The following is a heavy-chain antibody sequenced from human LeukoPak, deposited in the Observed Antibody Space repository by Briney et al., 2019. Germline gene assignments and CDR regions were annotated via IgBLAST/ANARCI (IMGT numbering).Heavy chain of an antibody. CDR2: IYTSGST. D-gene: IGHD3-22*01. CDR3: ARLNYYDSGGYYPGWFDP. CDR1: GGSISSYY. Sequence: SETLSLTCTVSGGSISSYYWSWIRQPAGKGLEWIGRIYTSGSTNYSPSLKRRVTMSVDTSKNQFSLKLSSVTAADTAVYYCARLNYYDSGGYYPGWFDPWGQGTLVTVSS. V-gene: IGHV4-4*07. J-gene: IGHJ5*02.